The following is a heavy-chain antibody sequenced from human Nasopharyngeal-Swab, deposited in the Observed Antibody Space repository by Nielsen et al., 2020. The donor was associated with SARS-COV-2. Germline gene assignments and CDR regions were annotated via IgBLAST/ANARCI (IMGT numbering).Heavy chain of an antibody. CDR2: IRSKTYGGAP. Sequence: GESLKISCTTSGFTFGDYAMSWFRQAPGKGLEWVGFIRSKTYGGAPEYAASVKGRFTISRDGAESIAYLQMNSLETEDTGVYYCTTHNTVGINIWGQGTMVTVSS. CDR1: GFTFGDYA. CDR3: TTHNTVGINI. V-gene: IGHV3-49*01. J-gene: IGHJ3*02. D-gene: IGHD1-14*01.